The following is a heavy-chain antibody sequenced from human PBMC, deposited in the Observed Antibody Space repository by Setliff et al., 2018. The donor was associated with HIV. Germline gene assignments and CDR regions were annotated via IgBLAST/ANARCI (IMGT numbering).Heavy chain of an antibody. CDR2: ISSSSSTI. Sequence: PGGSLRLSCSASGFTFSSYSMNWVRQAPGKELEWVSYISSSSSTIYYADSVKGRFSISRDNANYSLYLQMNSLRAEDTAVYYCARSRYSGSWGSIAAFDIWGQGTMVTVSS. D-gene: IGHD1-26*01. CDR1: GFTFSSYS. V-gene: IGHV3-48*04. J-gene: IGHJ3*02. CDR3: ARSRYSGSWGSIAAFDI.